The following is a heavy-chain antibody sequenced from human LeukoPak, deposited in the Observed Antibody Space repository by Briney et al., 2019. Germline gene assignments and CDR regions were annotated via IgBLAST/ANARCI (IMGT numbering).Heavy chain of an antibody. CDR3: TRTVLDCKNGVCYDY. CDR2: ISPYNGNT. D-gene: IGHD2-8*01. Sequence: ASVKVSCKASGYTFTNYGLSWVRQAPGRGLEWMGWISPYNGNTNYAQKLQGRVIVTTDTSTTTAYMELRSLRSDDTAVYYCTRTVLDCKNGVCYDYWGQGTLVTVSS. J-gene: IGHJ4*02. V-gene: IGHV1-18*01. CDR1: GYTFTNYG.